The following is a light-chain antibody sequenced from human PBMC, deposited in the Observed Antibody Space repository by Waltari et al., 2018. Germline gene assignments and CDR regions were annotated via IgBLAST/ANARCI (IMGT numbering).Light chain of an antibody. J-gene: IGKJ1*01. CDR2: KGS. CDR3: QQYNNYVAT. Sequence: DIQMTQSPSTLSASIGDRVTITCRASQSITNWLAWYQQKPGKAPKLLIYKGSTLESGVPSRFSGSGSGTEFTLTISSLQPDDFATYYCQQYNNYVATFGQGTKVEIK. V-gene: IGKV1-5*03. CDR1: QSITNW.